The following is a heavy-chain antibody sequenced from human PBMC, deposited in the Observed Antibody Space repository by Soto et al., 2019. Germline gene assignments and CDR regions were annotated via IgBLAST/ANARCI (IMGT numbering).Heavy chain of an antibody. CDR2: IYYSGST. CDR3: ARLHLYDYIWGSYRSAFDY. V-gene: IGHV4-59*08. Sequence: QVQLQESGPGLVKPSETLSLTCTVSGGSSSSYYWSWIRQPPGKGLEWIGYIYYSGSTNYNPSLKSRVTISVDTSKNQFSLKLSSVTAADTAVYYCARLHLYDYIWGSYRSAFDYWGQGTLVTVSS. CDR1: GGSSSSYY. D-gene: IGHD3-16*02. J-gene: IGHJ4*02.